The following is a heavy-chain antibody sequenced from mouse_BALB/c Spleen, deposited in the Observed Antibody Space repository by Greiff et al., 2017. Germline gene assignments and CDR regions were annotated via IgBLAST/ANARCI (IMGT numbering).Heavy chain of an antibody. CDR2: IDTSDSYT. CDR1: GYTFTDYW. V-gene: IGHV1-69*01. J-gene: IGHJ3*01. Sequence: VQLQQPGAELVMPGASVKMSCKASGYTFTDYWMHWVKQRPGQGLEWIGAIDTSDSYTNYNQKFKGKATLTVDESSSTAYMQLSSLTSEDSAVYYCAREDYGYGKFAYWGQGTLVTVSA. D-gene: IGHD1-2*01. CDR3: AREDYGYGKFAY.